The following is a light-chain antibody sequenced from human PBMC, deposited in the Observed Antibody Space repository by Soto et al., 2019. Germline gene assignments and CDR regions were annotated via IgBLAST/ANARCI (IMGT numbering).Light chain of an antibody. V-gene: IGLV2-14*01. CDR1: SSDVGAHNL. J-gene: IGLJ2*01. CDR3: ASYTSSSTSVI. CDR2: EVS. Sequence: QSALTQPASVSGSPGQSITISCSGTSSDVGAHNLVSWYQQHPGRAPKLIIFEVSNRPSGISSRFSGSKSGNTASLTISGLQAEDEADYYCASYTSSSTSVIFGRGTKLTVL.